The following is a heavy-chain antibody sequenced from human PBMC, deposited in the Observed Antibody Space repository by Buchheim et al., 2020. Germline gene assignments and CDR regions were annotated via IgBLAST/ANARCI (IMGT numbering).Heavy chain of an antibody. D-gene: IGHD3-16*01. CDR1: GGSLSAYY. Sequence: QVQLQQWGAGLLKPSETLSLSCAVYGGSLSAYYWNWIRQPPGKGLEWIGEINNSGTTNYNPSLKSRVTISVDTSRKQFSLKLSSVTAADTAVYYCARAHRGGDSWGQGTL. CDR3: ARAHRGGDS. J-gene: IGHJ4*02. CDR2: INNSGTT. V-gene: IGHV4-34*01.